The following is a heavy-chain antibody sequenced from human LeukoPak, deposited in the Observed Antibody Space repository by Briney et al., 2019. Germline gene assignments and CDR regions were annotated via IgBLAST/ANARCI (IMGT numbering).Heavy chain of an antibody. D-gene: IGHD5-12*01. CDR1: GVTFSSYG. CDR3: TTKVIRGNSGDDYDD. Sequence: QAGGSLRLSCAASGVTFSSYGMHWVRQAPGKGLEWVALISSDGNDKLYGDSVKGRFTISRDDSKSTLYLQMDSLRAEDTAVYYCTTKVIRGNSGDDYDDWGQGTLVTVSS. CDR2: ISSDGNDK. J-gene: IGHJ4*02. V-gene: IGHV3-30*03.